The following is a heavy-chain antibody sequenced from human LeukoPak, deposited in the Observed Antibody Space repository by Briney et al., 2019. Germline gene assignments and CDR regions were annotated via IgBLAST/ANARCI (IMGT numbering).Heavy chain of an antibody. D-gene: IGHD3-3*01. CDR2: IKQDGSEK. CDR3: ARGGGILRFLEWLSSRGMDV. CDR1: GFTFSSYW. Sequence: GGSLRLSCAASGFTFSSYWMSWVRQAPGKGREWVANIKQDGSEKYYVDSVKGRFTISRDNAKNSLYLQMNSLRAEDTAVYYCARGGGILRFLEWLSSRGMDVWGQGTTVTVSS. V-gene: IGHV3-7*01. J-gene: IGHJ6*02.